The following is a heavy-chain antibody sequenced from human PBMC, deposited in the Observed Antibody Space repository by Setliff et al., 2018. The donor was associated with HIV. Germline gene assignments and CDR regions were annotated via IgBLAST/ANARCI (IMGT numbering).Heavy chain of an antibody. CDR3: ASPRYSSSWGSFDY. J-gene: IGHJ4*02. D-gene: IGHD6-13*01. V-gene: IGHV4-61*09. CDR2: IHTTGST. Sequence: SETLSLTCSVSGDSISSGSYYWRWIRLPAGKGLEWIGQIHTTGSTNYNPSLKSRVTISMDTSNNQFSLNLNSVTATDTAVYYCASPRYSSSWGSFDYWGQGTLVTVSS. CDR1: GDSISSGSYY.